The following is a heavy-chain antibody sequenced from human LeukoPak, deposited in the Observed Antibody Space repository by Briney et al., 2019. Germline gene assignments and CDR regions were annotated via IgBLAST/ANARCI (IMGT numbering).Heavy chain of an antibody. Sequence: ASVKVSCKASGGTFSSYGISWVRQAPGQGLEWMGWISAYNGNTNYAQKLQGRVTMTTDTSTSTAYMELRSLRSDDTAVYYCARGAVGAANYYFDYWGQGTLVTVSS. V-gene: IGHV1-18*01. D-gene: IGHD1-26*01. CDR3: ARGAVGAANYYFDY. J-gene: IGHJ4*02. CDR1: GGTFSSYG. CDR2: ISAYNGNT.